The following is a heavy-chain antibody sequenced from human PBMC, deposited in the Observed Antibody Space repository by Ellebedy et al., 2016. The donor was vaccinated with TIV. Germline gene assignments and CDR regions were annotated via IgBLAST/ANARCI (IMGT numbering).Heavy chain of an antibody. V-gene: IGHV1-69*13. CDR3: TRELTPSGYSTGHS. CDR1: GGTFSTYA. J-gene: IGHJ4*02. Sequence: ASVKVSXKASGGTFSTYAISWVRQAPGQGLEWMGGIFSIFKTPNYAQKLQGRVTITADESTSTAYMELSSLTSEDTANYYCTRELTPSGYSTGHSWGQGTLVTVSS. CDR2: IFSIFKTP. D-gene: IGHD6-19*01.